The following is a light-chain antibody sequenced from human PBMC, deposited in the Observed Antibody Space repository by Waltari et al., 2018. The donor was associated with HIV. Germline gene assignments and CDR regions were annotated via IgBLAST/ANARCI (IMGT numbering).Light chain of an antibody. CDR1: SSDVGGSTY. V-gene: IGLV2-8*01. CDR3: SSYAGSNNFV. CDR2: EVS. Sequence: QSALTQPPSASGSPPQSVTIPCTGTSSDVGGSTYVSWYHQHPGNAPKLMIYEVSKRPSGVPDRFSGSKSGNTASLTVSGLQAEDEADYYCSSYAGSNNFVFGTGTKVTVL. J-gene: IGLJ1*01.